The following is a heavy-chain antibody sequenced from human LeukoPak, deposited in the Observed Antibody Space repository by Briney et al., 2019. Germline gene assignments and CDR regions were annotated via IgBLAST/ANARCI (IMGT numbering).Heavy chain of an antibody. CDR3: ARDGLWYYYGSGSYYGAFDI. Sequence: GGSLRLSCAASGFTVSSNYMNWVRQAPGKGLEWVSAIYSGGSTYYADSVKGRFTISRDTSKNTLYLQMNSLRAEDTAVYYCARDGLWYYYGSGSYYGAFDIWGQGTMVTVSS. D-gene: IGHD3-10*01. CDR1: GFTVSSNY. V-gene: IGHV3-66*01. J-gene: IGHJ3*02. CDR2: IYSGGST.